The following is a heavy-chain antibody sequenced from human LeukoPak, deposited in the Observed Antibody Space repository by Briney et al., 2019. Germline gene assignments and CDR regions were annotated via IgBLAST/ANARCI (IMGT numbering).Heavy chain of an antibody. CDR3: ASSSYSCSSS. J-gene: IGHJ5*02. CDR1: GFTFTNYW. V-gene: IGHV3-7*01. D-gene: IGHD3-10*01. Sequence: GGSLRLSCAASGFTFTNYWMIWVRQAPGKGLEWVANINEDGSKKCYVGSVEGRFTISRDNAKNSVFLQMNSLRADDTAMYYCASSSYSCSSSWGQGTLVTVSS. CDR2: INEDGSKK.